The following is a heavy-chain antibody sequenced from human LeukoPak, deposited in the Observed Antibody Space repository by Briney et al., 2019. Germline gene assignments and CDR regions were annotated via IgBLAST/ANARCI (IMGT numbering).Heavy chain of an antibody. V-gene: IGHV3-30*18. CDR2: ISYDGSDK. CDR3: AKDLGEAAFDI. J-gene: IGHJ3*02. CDR1: GFTFSTYD. Sequence: GGSLRLSCAASGFTFSTYDMHWVRQAPGMGLEWVAIISYDGSDKYYADSVKGRFTISRDNSKNTLYLQMPSLRAEDTAVNYCAKDLGEAAFDIWGQGTMVTVSS. D-gene: IGHD3-16*01.